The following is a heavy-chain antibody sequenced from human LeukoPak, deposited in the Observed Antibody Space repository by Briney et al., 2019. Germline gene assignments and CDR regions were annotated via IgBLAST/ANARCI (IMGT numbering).Heavy chain of an antibody. CDR2: TSSSDAGT. CDR3: ARGGILTGYLTDYYFDY. CDR1: GFTFSNAW. V-gene: IGHV3-23*01. D-gene: IGHD3-9*01. J-gene: IGHJ4*02. Sequence: GGSLRLSCAASGFTFSNAWMSWVRQTPGKGLEWVAATSSSDAGTYHADSVRGRFTISRDNSKNTLYLQMNSLRAEDTAVYYCARGGILTGYLTDYYFDYWGQGTLVTVSS.